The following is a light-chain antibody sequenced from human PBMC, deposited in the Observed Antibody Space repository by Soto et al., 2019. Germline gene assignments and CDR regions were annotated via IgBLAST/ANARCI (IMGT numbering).Light chain of an antibody. J-gene: IGKJ5*01. Sequence: EIVGTQSRGTLSLSPGERATLSFRASQSVTNSYLAWYQQKSGQAPRLLIYGASSRAIHTPDRFSGSGSGTHFTLTISRLEPEDFAVYYCQHYVTSSITFGQRTRLEI. V-gene: IGKV3-20*01. CDR1: QSVTNSY. CDR2: GAS. CDR3: QHYVTSSIT.